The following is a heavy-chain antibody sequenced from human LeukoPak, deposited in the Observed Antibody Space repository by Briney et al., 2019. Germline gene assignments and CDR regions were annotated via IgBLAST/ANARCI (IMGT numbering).Heavy chain of an antibody. CDR3: ARGSYYYDSSGYYYIGY. V-gene: IGHV1-2*02. CDR1: GYTFTGYY. CDR2: INPNSGGT. J-gene: IGHJ4*02. Sequence: GASVKVSCKASGYTFTGYYMHWVRQAPGQGLEWMGWINPNSGGTNYAQKFQGRVTMTRDTSTSTVYMELSSLRSEDTAVYYCARGSYYYDSSGYYYIGYWGQGTLVTVSS. D-gene: IGHD3-22*01.